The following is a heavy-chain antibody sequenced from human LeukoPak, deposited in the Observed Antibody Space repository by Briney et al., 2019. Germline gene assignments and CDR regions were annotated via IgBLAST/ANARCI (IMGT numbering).Heavy chain of an antibody. CDR3: AREVPAATPLFAFDI. V-gene: IGHV1-69*13. CDR2: IIPIFGTA. CDR1: GGTFSSYA. D-gene: IGHD2-2*01. J-gene: IGHJ3*02. Sequence: SVKVSCKASGGTFSSYAISWVRQAPGQGLEWMGGIIPIFGTANYAQKFQGRVTITADESTSTAYMELSSLRSEDTAVYYCAREVPAATPLFAFDIWGQGTMVTVSS.